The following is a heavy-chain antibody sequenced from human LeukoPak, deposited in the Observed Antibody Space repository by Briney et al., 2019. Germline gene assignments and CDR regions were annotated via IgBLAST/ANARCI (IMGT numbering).Heavy chain of an antibody. Sequence: SKTLSLTCTVSGGSISSYNWSWIRQPPGKGLEGIGYISYSGSTNYNPSLKSRVTISVDTSKKQFSLKLSSVTAADTAVYYCARASGLLRFLEWLPAYFDYWGQGTLVTVSS. V-gene: IGHV4-59*01. CDR2: ISYSGST. CDR1: GGSISSYN. CDR3: ARASGLLRFLEWLPAYFDY. J-gene: IGHJ4*02. D-gene: IGHD3-3*01.